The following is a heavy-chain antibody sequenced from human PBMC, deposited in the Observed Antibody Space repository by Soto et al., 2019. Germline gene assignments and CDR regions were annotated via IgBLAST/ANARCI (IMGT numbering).Heavy chain of an antibody. CDR3: ARPGGSGWFYFDS. CDR2: IYYSGST. J-gene: IGHJ4*02. D-gene: IGHD6-13*01. CDR1: GGSISSGAYY. V-gene: IGHV4-39*02. Sequence: SETLSLTCTVSGGSISSGAYYWSWIRQHPGKGLEWIGSIYYSGSTYYNPSLKSRVTISVDTSKNHFSLKLTSVTAADTAVYYCARPGGSGWFYFDSWGQGSQVTVPQ.